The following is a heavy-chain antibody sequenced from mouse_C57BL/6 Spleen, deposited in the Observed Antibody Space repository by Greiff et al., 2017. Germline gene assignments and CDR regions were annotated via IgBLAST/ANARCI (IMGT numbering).Heavy chain of an antibody. CDR1: GYAFSSYW. V-gene: IGHV1-80*01. CDR3: ARVYRSNYLNYFDY. D-gene: IGHD1-1*01. J-gene: IGHJ2*01. CDR2: IYPGDGDT. Sequence: QVQLQQSGAELVKPGASVKISCKASGYAFSSYWMNWVKQRPGKGLEWIGQIYPGDGDTNYNGKFKGKATLTADKSSSTAYMQLSSLTSEDSAVYVCARVYRSNYLNYFDYWGQGTTLTVSS.